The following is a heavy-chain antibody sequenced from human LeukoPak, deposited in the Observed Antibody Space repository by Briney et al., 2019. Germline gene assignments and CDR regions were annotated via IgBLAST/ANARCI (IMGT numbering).Heavy chain of an antibody. CDR3: ARDPWDCSSTSCSIGDAFDI. V-gene: IGHV1-2*02. CDR1: GYTFTGYY. CDR2: INPNSGGT. D-gene: IGHD2-2*01. Sequence: ASVNVSCKASGYTFTGYYMHWVRQAPRQGGEWMGWINPNSGGTNYAQKFQGRVTITRDTSISTAYMELSRLRSDDTAVYYCARDPWDCSSTSCSIGDAFDIWGQGTMVTVSS. J-gene: IGHJ3*02.